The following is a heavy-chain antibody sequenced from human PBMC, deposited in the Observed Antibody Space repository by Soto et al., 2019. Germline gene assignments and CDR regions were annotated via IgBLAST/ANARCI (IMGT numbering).Heavy chain of an antibody. Sequence: QLQLQESGPGLVKPSETLSLTCSVSGGSISTDSYNWDWIRQSPGKGLEWIGTIYYDGTRSYNPSLKSQVTISVDTSRNQFSLKVKSVTAADTAMYYCARFFGNAFDVWGQGTMVKVSS. CDR2: IYYDGTR. J-gene: IGHJ3*01. CDR1: GGSISTDSYN. D-gene: IGHD3-3*01. CDR3: ARFFGNAFDV. V-gene: IGHV4-39*01.